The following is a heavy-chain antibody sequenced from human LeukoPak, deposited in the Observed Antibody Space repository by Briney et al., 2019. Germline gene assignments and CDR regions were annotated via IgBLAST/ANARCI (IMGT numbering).Heavy chain of an antibody. Sequence: GGSLRLSCAASGFTFSSYGMHWVRQAPGKGLEWVAVIWYGGSNKYYADSVKGRFTISRDNSKNTLYLQMNSLRAEDTAVYYCAKDSGSYYFDYWGQGTLVTVSS. CDR2: IWYGGSNK. D-gene: IGHD1-26*01. CDR1: GFTFSSYG. CDR3: AKDSGSYYFDY. V-gene: IGHV3-30*02. J-gene: IGHJ4*02.